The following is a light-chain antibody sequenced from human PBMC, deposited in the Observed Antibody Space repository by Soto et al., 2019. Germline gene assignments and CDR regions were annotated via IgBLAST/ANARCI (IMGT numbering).Light chain of an antibody. CDR3: QHYNSYAEA. V-gene: IGKV1-5*03. J-gene: IGKJ1*01. Sequence: DIQMTQSPSTLSVSVGDRVTITCRASQTISSWLAWYQQKPGKAPKLLIYKASTLKSGVPSRFSGSGSGTELTLTISSLQPDDFAMYCCQHYNSYAEAFGQGTKVDLK. CDR1: QTISSW. CDR2: KAS.